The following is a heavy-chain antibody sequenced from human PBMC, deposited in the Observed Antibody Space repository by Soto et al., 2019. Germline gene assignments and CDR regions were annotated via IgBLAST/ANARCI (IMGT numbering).Heavy chain of an antibody. D-gene: IGHD2-2*01. Sequence: PGKGLEWVSAISGSGGSTYYADSVKGRFTISRDNSKNTLYLLMNSLRAEDTAVYYCAKFYWQAEDGIYDLGMVSAVQLTRSSDL. CDR3: AKFYWQAEDGIYDLGMVSAVQLTRSSDL. V-gene: IGHV3-23*01. J-gene: IGHJ2*01. CDR2: ISGSGGST.